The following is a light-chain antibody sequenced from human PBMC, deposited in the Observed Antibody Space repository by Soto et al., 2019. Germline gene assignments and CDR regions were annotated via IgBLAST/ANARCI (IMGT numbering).Light chain of an antibody. V-gene: IGKV3-20*01. CDR3: QQYGSSPWT. CDR2: GAS. Sequence: ETVLTQSPATLSLSPGERATLSCRASQNIRSNYLAWYRQTPGQAPRLLIYGASNRATGIADRFSGSGSGKDFTLIISRLEPEDFALYYCQQYGSSPWTFGQGTKLEIK. CDR1: QNIRSNY. J-gene: IGKJ1*01.